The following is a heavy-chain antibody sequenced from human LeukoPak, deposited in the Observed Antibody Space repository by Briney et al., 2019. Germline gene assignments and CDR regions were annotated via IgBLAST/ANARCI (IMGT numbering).Heavy chain of an antibody. CDR1: GYTFTSYD. J-gene: IGHJ4*02. D-gene: IGHD6-19*01. V-gene: IGHV1-8*01. Sequence: ASVKVSCKASGYTFTSYDINWVRQATGQGLEWVGWMNPNSGNTGYAQKFQGRVTMTRNTSISTAYMELSSLRSEDTAVYYCARGISSGWELDYWGQGTLVTVSS. CDR3: ARGISSGWELDY. CDR2: MNPNSGNT.